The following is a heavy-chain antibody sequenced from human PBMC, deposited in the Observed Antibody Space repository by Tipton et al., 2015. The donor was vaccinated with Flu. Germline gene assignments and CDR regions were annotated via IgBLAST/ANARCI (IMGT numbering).Heavy chain of an antibody. CDR2: IKQDGSVK. V-gene: IGHV3-7*03. CDR1: GFTFSNYW. CDR3: ARGIASAAST. D-gene: IGHD2-2*01. J-gene: IGHJ3*01. Sequence: SLRLSCAASGFTFSNYWMHWVRQTPGEGLEWVANIKQDGSVKYYVDSVKGRFTISRDNAKNSLYLQMSSLRAEDMAVYYCARGIASAASTWGQGTMVTVSS.